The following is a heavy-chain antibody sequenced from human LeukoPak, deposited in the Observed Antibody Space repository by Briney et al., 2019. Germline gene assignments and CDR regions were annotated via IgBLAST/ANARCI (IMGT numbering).Heavy chain of an antibody. Sequence: GGSLRLSCAASGFTFSRYSMNWVRQAPGKGLEWVASISCGSSYNYYADSVKGRFTISRDNAKSSLYLQMNSLRAEDTAVYYCARAISMTLFDYWGQGTLVTVSS. CDR1: GFTFSRYS. CDR2: ISCGSSYN. J-gene: IGHJ4*02. CDR3: ARAISMTLFDY. V-gene: IGHV3-21*01.